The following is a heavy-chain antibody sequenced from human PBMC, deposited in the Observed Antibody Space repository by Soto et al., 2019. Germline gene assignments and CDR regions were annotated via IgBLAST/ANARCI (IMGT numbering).Heavy chain of an antibody. D-gene: IGHD2-2*01. V-gene: IGHV4-4*02. CDR2: IYHCGST. Sequence: QVQLQESGPGMVKPSGTLSLTCSVSGGSISSINWWSWVRQPPGKGLEWIGEIYHCGSTNYNPSPKSRVTISVAKSKTQFSLKLSSVTAASTAVYYCARGLGPAPPGGWFDHCGQGTLVTVSS. CDR3: ARGLGPAPPGGWFDH. J-gene: IGHJ5*02. CDR1: GGSISSINW.